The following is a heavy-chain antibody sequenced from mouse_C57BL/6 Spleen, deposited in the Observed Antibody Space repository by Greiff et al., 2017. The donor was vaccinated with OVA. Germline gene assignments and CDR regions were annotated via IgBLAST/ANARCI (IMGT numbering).Heavy chain of an antibody. D-gene: IGHD4-1*01. Sequence: EVQLVESGPGLVKPSQSLSLTCSVTGYSITSGYYWNWIRQFPGNKLEWMGYISYDGSNNYNPSLKNRISITRDTSKNQFFLKLNSVTTEDTATYYCARDRGLGLFAYWGQGTLVTVSA. CDR2: ISYDGSN. J-gene: IGHJ3*01. V-gene: IGHV3-6*01. CDR3: ARDRGLGLFAY. CDR1: GYSITSGYY.